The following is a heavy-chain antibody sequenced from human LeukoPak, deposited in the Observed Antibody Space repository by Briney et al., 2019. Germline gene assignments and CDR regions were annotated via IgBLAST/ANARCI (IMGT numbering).Heavy chain of an antibody. CDR3: ARDGGYRSSTSCYSHYYGMDV. J-gene: IGHJ6*02. CDR2: ISSSSSYI. CDR1: GFTFSSYS. V-gene: IGHV3-21*01. D-gene: IGHD2-2*02. Sequence: PGGSLRLSCAASGFTFSSYSMNWVRQAPGKGLEWVSSISSSSSYIYYADSVKGRFTISRDNAKNSLYLQMNSLRAEDTAVYYCARDGGYRSSTSCYSHYYGMDVWGQGTTVTVSS.